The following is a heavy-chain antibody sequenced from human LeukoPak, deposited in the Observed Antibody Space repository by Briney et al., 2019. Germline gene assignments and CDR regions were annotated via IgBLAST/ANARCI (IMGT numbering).Heavy chain of an antibody. D-gene: IGHD5-12*01. V-gene: IGHV3-7*04. CDR2: INGDASEK. CDR1: GFTFSSYS. J-gene: IGHJ4*02. Sequence: GGSLRLSCAASGFTFSSYSMNWVRQAPGKGLEWVANINGDASEKNYVDSVRGRFTISRDNVKNSPYLQMNGLRAEDTAVYYCARDHSGYGDWGQGTLVTVSS. CDR3: ARDHSGYGD.